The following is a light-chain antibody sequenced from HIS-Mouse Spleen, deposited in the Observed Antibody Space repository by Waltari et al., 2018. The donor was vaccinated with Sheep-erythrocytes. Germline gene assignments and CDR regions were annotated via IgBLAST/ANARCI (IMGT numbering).Light chain of an antibody. CDR2: DVS. CDR1: SMHAGGYNY. J-gene: IGLJ1*01. Sequence: SELTQPPSVSGSPGQSVTISCTGTSMHAGGYNYVSWYQQHPGKAPKLMIYDVSKRPSGVPDRFSGSKSGNTASLTISGLQAEDEADYYCCSYAGSYTYVFGTGTKVTVL. V-gene: IGLV2-11*01. CDR3: CSYAGSYTYV.